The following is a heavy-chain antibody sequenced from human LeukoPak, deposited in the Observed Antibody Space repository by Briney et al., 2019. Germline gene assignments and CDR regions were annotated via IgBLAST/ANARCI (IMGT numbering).Heavy chain of an antibody. CDR2: ITPILGIA. CDR3: ARRKDTAMIWDYFDY. V-gene: IGHV1-69*04. J-gene: IGHJ4*02. Sequence: ASVKVSCKASGGTFSSYAISWVRQALGQGLEWMGRITPILGIANYAQKFQGRVTITADKSASTAYMELSSLRSEDTAVYYCARRKDTAMIWDYFDYWGQGTLVTVSS. D-gene: IGHD5-18*01. CDR1: GGTFSSYA.